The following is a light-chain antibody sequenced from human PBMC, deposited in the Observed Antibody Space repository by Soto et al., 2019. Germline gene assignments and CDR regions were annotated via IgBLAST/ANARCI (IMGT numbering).Light chain of an antibody. CDR1: QGISSY. J-gene: IGKJ3*01. V-gene: IGKV1-9*01. CDR3: QQLNSYIFT. Sequence: DTQLTQSPSFLSASVGDRVTITCRASQGISSYLAWYQQKPGKAPKLLIYAASTLQSGVPSRFSGSGSGTEFTLTISSLQPEDFATYYCQQLNSYIFTFGPGTKVDIK. CDR2: AAS.